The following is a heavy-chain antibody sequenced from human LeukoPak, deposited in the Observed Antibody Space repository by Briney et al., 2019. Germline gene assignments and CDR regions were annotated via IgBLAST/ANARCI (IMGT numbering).Heavy chain of an antibody. D-gene: IGHD2-21*02. V-gene: IGHV3-30-3*01. CDR1: GFTFSSYA. Sequence: PGRSLRLSCAASGFTFSSYAMHWVRQAPGKGLEWVAVISYDGSNKYYADSVKGPFTISRDNSKNTLYLQMNSLRAEDTAVYYCARDEGFVVVTAILDYWGQGTLVTVSS. CDR3: ARDEGFVVVTAILDY. J-gene: IGHJ4*02. CDR2: ISYDGSNK.